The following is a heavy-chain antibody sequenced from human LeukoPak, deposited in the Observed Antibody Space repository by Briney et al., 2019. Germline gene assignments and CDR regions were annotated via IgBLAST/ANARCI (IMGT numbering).Heavy chain of an antibody. J-gene: IGHJ4*02. CDR2: INHSGST. CDR1: GGSFSGYY. Sequence: SETLSLTCAVYGGSFSGYYWSWIRQPPGKGLEWIGEINHSGSTNYNPSLKSRVTISVDTSKNQFSLKLSSVTAADTAVYYCARDNGASGWSHQSFDYWGQGMLVTVSS. V-gene: IGHV4-34*01. CDR3: ARDNGASGWSHQSFDY. D-gene: IGHD6-19*01.